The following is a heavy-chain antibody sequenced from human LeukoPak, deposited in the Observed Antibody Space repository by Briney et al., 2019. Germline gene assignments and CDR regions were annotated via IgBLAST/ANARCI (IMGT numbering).Heavy chain of an antibody. J-gene: IGHJ4*02. V-gene: IGHV3-48*04. CDR3: AREGSSYAPSGPFYFDY. CDR2: ISSSGYVL. Sequence: GGSLRLSCEGAGFTFSTYYMSWGRQAPGRGLEWVSYISSSGYVLDYADSVKGRFTISRDNARNSLYLQMNSLRAEDTAVYYCAREGSSYAPSGPFYFDYWGQGILVTVSS. D-gene: IGHD6-6*01. CDR1: GFTFSTYY.